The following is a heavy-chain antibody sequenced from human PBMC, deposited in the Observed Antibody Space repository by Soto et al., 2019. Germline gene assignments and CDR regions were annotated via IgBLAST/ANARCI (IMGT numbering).Heavy chain of an antibody. CDR3: AQARYCSGGSCYYGY. CDR1: GYTFTSYC. CDR2: ISAYNGNT. D-gene: IGHD2-15*01. J-gene: IGHJ4*02. V-gene: IGHV1-18*01. Sequence: ASVKVSFKASGYTFTSYCIIWVRRSPGQGLEWMGWISAYNGNTNYAQKLQGRVTMTTDTSTSTAYMELRSLRSDDTAVYYCAQARYCSGGSCYYGYWGQGTLVTVSS.